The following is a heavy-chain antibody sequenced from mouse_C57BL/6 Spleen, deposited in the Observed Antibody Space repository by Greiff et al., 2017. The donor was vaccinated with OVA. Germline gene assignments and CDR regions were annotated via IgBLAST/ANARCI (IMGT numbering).Heavy chain of an antibody. CDR3: ARVGGYGTGDYAMDY. CDR2: IDPSDSYT. D-gene: IGHD1-1*01. Sequence: VQLQQPGAELVMPGASVKLSCKASGYTFTSYWMHWVKQRPGQGLEWIGEIDPSDSYTNYNQKFKGKSTLTVDKSSSTAYMQRSSLTSEDAAGYYCARVGGYGTGDYAMDYWGQGTSVTVSS. J-gene: IGHJ4*01. CDR1: GYTFTSYW. V-gene: IGHV1-69*01.